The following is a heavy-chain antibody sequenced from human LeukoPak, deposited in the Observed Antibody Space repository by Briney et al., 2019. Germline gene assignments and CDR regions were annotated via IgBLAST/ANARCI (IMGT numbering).Heavy chain of an antibody. CDR3: ARVNTMIVDSDV. J-gene: IGHJ6*02. V-gene: IGHV1-2*02. CDR2: INPNSCGT. Sequence: ASVKVSCKASGYTFTGYYMHWVRQAPGQGLEWMGWINPNSCGTNYAQKFQGRCTMSRDTSTSTAYMELSRLRSDDTAVYYCARVNTMIVDSDVWGQGTTVTVSS. D-gene: IGHD3-22*01. CDR1: GYTFTGYY.